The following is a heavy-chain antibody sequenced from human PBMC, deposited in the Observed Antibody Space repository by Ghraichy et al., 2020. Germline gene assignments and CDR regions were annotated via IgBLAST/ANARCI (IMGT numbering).Heavy chain of an antibody. CDR2: IYYSGST. J-gene: IGHJ4*02. D-gene: IGHD3-22*01. Sequence: SQTLSLTCTVSGGSISSSSYYWGWIRQPPGKGLEWIGSIYYSGSTYYNPSLKSRVTISVDTSKNQFSLKLSSVTAADTAVYYCARLREYYYDSSGYYSWYFDYWGQETLVTVSS. CDR3: ARLREYYYDSSGYYSWYFDY. CDR1: GGSISSSSYY. V-gene: IGHV4-39*01.